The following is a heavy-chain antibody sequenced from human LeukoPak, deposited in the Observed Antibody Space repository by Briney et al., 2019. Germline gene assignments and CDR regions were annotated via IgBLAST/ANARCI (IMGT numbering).Heavy chain of an antibody. CDR2: ISAYNGNT. Sequence: APVKVSCKASGYTFTSYGINWVRQAPGQGLEWMGWISAYNGNTNYAQKFQGRVTMTTDTSTSTAYMELRSLRSDDTAVYYCASGGPGRSGYLEAFDIWGQGTMVTVSS. D-gene: IGHD3-22*01. J-gene: IGHJ3*02. CDR1: GYTFTSYG. CDR3: ASGGPGRSGYLEAFDI. V-gene: IGHV1-18*01.